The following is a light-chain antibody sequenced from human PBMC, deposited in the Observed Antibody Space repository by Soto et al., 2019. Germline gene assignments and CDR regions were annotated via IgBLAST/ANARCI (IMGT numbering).Light chain of an antibody. CDR3: FSYAGAGTFV. CDR2: EVN. V-gene: IGLV2-23*02. J-gene: IGLJ1*01. CDR1: SSDIGNYNL. Sequence: QSALTXPASVSGSPGQSITIYCTGTSSDIGNYNLVSWFQQHPGKAPKLFIYEVNRRPSGVSDRLSGSKSANTASLTISGLQAEDEADYYCFSYAGAGTFVFGTGTKVTVL.